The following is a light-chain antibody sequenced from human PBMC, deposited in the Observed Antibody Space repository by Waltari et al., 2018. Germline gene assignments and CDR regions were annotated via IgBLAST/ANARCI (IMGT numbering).Light chain of an antibody. CDR1: SSDIGGYNY. Sequence: QSALTQPPSASGSPGQSVTISCTGTSSDIGGYNYVSWYQQHPGKAPKLMIYEVTKRPSGVPERCSASKSGNTASLTVAGLQAEDEADYYCSSFAGSTNWVFGGGTKLTVL. CDR3: SSFAGSTNWV. J-gene: IGLJ3*02. CDR2: EVT. V-gene: IGLV2-8*01.